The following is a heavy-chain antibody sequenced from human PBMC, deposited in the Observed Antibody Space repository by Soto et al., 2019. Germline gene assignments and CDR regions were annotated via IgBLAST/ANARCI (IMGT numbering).Heavy chain of an antibody. V-gene: IGHV1-69*06. CDR3: ASYKAYGSGLDAFDI. J-gene: IGHJ3*02. CDR1: GGSFTSYA. CDR2: IIPIFGTP. D-gene: IGHD3-10*01. Sequence: QVQLVQSGAEVKKPGSSVEVSCKASGGSFTSYAVSWVRQAPGQGLEWMGGIIPIFGTPNYAQKFQGRVTISAHRSTNTAYMELSSLRSEDTAMYFCASYKAYGSGLDAFDIWGQGTVVTVSP.